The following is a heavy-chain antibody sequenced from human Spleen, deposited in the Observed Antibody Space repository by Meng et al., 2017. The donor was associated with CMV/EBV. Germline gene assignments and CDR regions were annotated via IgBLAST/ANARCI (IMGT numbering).Heavy chain of an antibody. CDR1: GLIVSSNY. D-gene: IGHD6-13*01. J-gene: IGHJ4*02. CDR2: IYSGGST. CDR3: AKAFGSSWYREYYDF. V-gene: IGHV3-53*01. Sequence: GESLKISCAASGLIVSSNYMSWVRQAPGKGLEWVSVIYSGGSTYYADSVKGRFTISRDKSKNTLYLQMNSLRAEDTAIYYCAKAFGSSWYREYYDFWGQGTLVTVSS.